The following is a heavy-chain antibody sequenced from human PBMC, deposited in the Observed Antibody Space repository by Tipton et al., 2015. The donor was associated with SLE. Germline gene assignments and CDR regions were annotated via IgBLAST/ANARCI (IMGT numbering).Heavy chain of an antibody. V-gene: IGHV1-18*01. D-gene: IGHD6-19*01. CDR3: AIATCAARYSIGWYDY. J-gene: IGHJ4*02. CDR1: GYTFTSYG. Sequence: QVQLVQSGAEVKKPGASVKVSCKASGYTFTSYGISWVRQAPGQGLEWMGWISAYNGDTNYAQKLQGRVTMTTDTSTSTAYMELRSLRSDDTAVSYCAIATCAARYSIGWYDYWGQGPLVTVSS. CDR2: ISAYNGDT.